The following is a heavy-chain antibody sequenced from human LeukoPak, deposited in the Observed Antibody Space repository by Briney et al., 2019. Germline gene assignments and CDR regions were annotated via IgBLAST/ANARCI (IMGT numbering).Heavy chain of an antibody. D-gene: IGHD2-15*01. CDR1: GFTFKNYA. Sequence: GGSLRLSCAASGFTFKNYAMRWVRQAPGEGLEWVVCISASGSSAYYADPVKGRFTISRDNSNNMVYLNMNNLRADDTAVYYCAKGGDVVLVAATSNYLDVWGKGTTVTVSS. CDR3: AKGGDVVLVAATSNYLDV. V-gene: IGHV3-23*01. J-gene: IGHJ6*03. CDR2: ISASGSSA.